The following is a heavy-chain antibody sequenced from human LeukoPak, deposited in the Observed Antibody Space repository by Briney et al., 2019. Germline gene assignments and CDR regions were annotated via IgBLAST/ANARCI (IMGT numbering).Heavy chain of an antibody. V-gene: IGHV3-30*04. Sequence: GGSLRLSCAASGFTFSSYAMHWVRQAPGKGLEWVAVISYDGSNKYYADSVKGRFTISRDNSKNTPYLQMNSLRAEDTAVYYCAREQVRMGWSFDYWGQGTLVTVSS. CDR1: GFTFSSYA. CDR3: AREQVRMGWSFDY. CDR2: ISYDGSNK. J-gene: IGHJ4*02. D-gene: IGHD2-8*01.